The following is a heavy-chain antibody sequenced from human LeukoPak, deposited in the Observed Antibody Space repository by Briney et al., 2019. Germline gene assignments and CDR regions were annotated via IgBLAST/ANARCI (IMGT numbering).Heavy chain of an antibody. Sequence: ASVKVSCKVSGDTVTGFSIHWVRQAPGHGLEWMGGFDPEDGARIFAQQFQGRVTMTEDTSTDTAYMDLSSLRSEDTAVYYCVAGYTYDYSLYWGQGTLVTVSS. V-gene: IGHV1-24*01. CDR2: FDPEDGAR. J-gene: IGHJ4*02. CDR3: VAGYTYDYSLY. D-gene: IGHD5-18*01. CDR1: GDTVTGFS.